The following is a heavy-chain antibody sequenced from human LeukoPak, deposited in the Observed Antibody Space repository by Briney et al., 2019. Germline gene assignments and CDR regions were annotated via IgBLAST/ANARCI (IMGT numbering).Heavy chain of an antibody. D-gene: IGHD2-2*01. CDR2: INPNSGGT. V-gene: IGHV1-2*02. J-gene: IGHJ4*02. Sequence: ASVKVSCKASGYTFTGYYMHWVRQAPGQGLEWMGCINPNSGGTNYAQKFQGRVTMTRDTSISTAYMELSRLRSDDTAVYYCARQPPGYCSSTSCLDYWGQGTLVTVSS. CDR3: ARQPPGYCSSTSCLDY. CDR1: GYTFTGYY.